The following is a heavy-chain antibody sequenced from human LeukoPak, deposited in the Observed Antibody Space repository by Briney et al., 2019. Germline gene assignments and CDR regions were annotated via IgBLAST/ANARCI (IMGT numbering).Heavy chain of an antibody. V-gene: IGHV3-23*01. D-gene: IGHD2-2*01. CDR3: AKDSALYCSSTSCYPDY. CDR1: GFTFSSYA. Sequence: GGSLRLSCAASGFTFSSYAMSWVRQAPGKGLEWVSAISGSGGSTYYADSVKGRFTISRDNSKNTLYLQMNSLRAEDTAVYYCAKDSALYCSSTSCYPDYWGQGTLVTVSS. CDR2: ISGSGGST. J-gene: IGHJ4*02.